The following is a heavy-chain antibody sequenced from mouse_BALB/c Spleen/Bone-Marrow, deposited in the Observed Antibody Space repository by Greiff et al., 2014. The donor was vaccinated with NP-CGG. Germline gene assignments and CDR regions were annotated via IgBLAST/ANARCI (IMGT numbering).Heavy chain of an antibody. J-gene: IGHJ4*01. D-gene: IGHD2-14*01. Sequence: VQLKESGGGLAQPGGSLRLSCATSGFTFTDYYMSWVRQPPGKALEWLGFIRNKANGYTTEYSVSVKGRFTISRVNSQSILYLQMNTLRAEDSATYYCARDAYRYAMDYWGQGTSVTVSS. V-gene: IGHV7-3*02. CDR1: GFTFTDYY. CDR3: ARDAYRYAMDY. CDR2: IRNKANGYTT.